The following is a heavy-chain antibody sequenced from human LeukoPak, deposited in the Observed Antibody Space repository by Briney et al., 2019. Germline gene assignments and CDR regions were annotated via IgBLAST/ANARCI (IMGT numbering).Heavy chain of an antibody. J-gene: IGHJ4*02. D-gene: IGHD3-22*01. Sequence: SGGSLRLSCAASGFTFSSYSMNWVRQAPGKGLEWVSYISSSSSTIYNADSVKGRFTISRDNAKNSLYLQMNSLRAEDTAVYYCARDTPYYYDTSGYYPPPPTIDYWGQGTLVTVSS. CDR3: ARDTPYYYDTSGYYPPPPTIDY. V-gene: IGHV3-48*01. CDR1: GFTFSSYS. CDR2: ISSSSSTI.